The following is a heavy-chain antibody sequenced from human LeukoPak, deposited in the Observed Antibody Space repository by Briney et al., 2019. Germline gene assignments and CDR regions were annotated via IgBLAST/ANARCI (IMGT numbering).Heavy chain of an antibody. CDR1: GGSINSYY. CDR2: IDYSGST. CDR3: GRGTLAVAGIFDH. D-gene: IGHD6-19*01. J-gene: IGHJ4*02. Sequence: PSETLSLTCIVSGGSINSYYWSWIRQAPGKGLEWIGFIDYSGSTDYNPALKSRVTISVDTSKNQFSLGLTSVTATDTAVYYCGRGTLAVAGIFDHWGQGILVTVSS. V-gene: IGHV4-59*08.